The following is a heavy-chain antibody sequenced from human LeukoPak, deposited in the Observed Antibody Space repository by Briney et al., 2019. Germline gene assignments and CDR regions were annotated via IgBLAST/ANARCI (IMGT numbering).Heavy chain of an antibody. Sequence: SETLSLTCTVSGGSISSYYWSWIRQPPGKGLEWIGYIYTSGSNNYNPSLKSRVTISVDTSKNQFSLKLSSVTAADTAVYYCARHGVISSSSTLPRPGDYYYYYMDVWGKGTTVTVSS. J-gene: IGHJ6*03. CDR3: ARHGVISSSSTLPRPGDYYYYYMDV. CDR2: IYTSGSN. D-gene: IGHD6-6*01. CDR1: GGSISSYY. V-gene: IGHV4-4*09.